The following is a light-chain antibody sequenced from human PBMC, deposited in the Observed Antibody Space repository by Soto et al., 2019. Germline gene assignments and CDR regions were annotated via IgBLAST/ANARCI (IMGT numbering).Light chain of an antibody. CDR1: QGISSY. J-gene: IGKJ5*01. CDR2: AAS. Sequence: AIRMTQSPSSFSASTGDRVTITCRASQGISSYLAWYQQKPGKAPKLLIYAASTLQSGVPSRFSCSGSGTDFTLTISCLQSEDFATYYCQQYYSYPRITFGQGTRLEIK. CDR3: QQYYSYPRIT. V-gene: IGKV1-8*01.